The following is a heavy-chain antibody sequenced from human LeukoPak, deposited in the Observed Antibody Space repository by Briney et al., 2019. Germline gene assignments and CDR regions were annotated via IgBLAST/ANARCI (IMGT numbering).Heavy chain of an antibody. CDR3: ARDQGGLYDFWSGYEDNYFDY. CDR2: ISYDGSNK. J-gene: IGHJ4*02. D-gene: IGHD3-3*01. CDR1: GFTFSGYP. V-gene: IGHV3-30-3*01. Sequence: PGGSLRLSCAASGFTFSGYPIHWVRQAPGKGLEWVAVISYDGSNKYYADSVKGRFTISRDNAKNSLYLQMNSLRDEDTAVYYCARDQGGLYDFWSGYEDNYFDYWGQGTLVTVSS.